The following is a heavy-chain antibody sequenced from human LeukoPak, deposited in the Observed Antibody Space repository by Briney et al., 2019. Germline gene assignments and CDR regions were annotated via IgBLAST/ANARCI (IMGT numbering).Heavy chain of an antibody. V-gene: IGHV4-59*01. Sequence: KASGTLSLTCTVSGVSISSYHWSWIRQPPVKGLEWIGYIYNSGSTNYNPSLKSRVTISVDTSKNQVSLKLSSVTAADTAVYYCARKDGDYWGQGILVTVSS. CDR2: IYNSGST. J-gene: IGHJ4*02. D-gene: IGHD2-15*01. CDR1: GVSISSYH. CDR3: ARKDGDY.